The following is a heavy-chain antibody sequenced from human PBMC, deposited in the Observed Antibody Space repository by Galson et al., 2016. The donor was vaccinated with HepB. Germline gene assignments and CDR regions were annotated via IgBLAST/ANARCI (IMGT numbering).Heavy chain of an antibody. Sequence: SLRLSCAASGFTFSNNAMTWVRQAPGKGLEWVSSITGSGDETYHVDSVKGRFTISRVNSKNTLYLQMDSLRAEDSALYYCAKGTTVTAGEMDVWGQGTTVTVSS. D-gene: IGHD4-17*01. CDR3: AKGTTVTAGEMDV. CDR2: ITGSGDET. J-gene: IGHJ6*02. V-gene: IGHV3-23*01. CDR1: GFTFSNNA.